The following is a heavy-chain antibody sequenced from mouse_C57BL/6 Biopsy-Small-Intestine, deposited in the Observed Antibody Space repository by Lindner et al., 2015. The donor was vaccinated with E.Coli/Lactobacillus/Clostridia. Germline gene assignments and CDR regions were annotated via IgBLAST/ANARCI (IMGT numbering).Heavy chain of an antibody. D-gene: IGHD2-5*01. CDR2: ISSGGSYT. V-gene: IGHV5-6*01. J-gene: IGHJ4*01. Sequence: VQLQESGGDLVKPGGSLKLSCAASGFTFSSYGMSWVRQTPDKRLEWVATISSGGSYTYYPDSVKGRFTISRDNAKNTLYLQMSSLKSEDTAMYYCARPYSNLGGYAMDYWGQGTSVTVSS. CDR3: ARPYSNLGGYAMDY. CDR1: GFTFSSYG.